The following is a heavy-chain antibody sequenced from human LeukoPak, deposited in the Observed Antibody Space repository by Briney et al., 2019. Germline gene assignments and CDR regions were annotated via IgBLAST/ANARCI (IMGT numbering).Heavy chain of an antibody. CDR3: ARGTYASGSYYQTY. Sequence: GGSLRLSCAASGFPFSGFWMHWVRQAPGKGLVWVSRINGDGSGTSYADSVKGRFTISRDSTKNTLYLQMNSLRVEDTAVYYCARGTYASGSYYQTYWGQGTLLTVSS. CDR1: GFPFSGFW. V-gene: IGHV3-74*01. CDR2: INGDGSGT. D-gene: IGHD3-10*01. J-gene: IGHJ4*02.